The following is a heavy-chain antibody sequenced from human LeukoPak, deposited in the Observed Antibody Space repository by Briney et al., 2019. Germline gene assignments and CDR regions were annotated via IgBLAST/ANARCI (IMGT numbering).Heavy chain of an antibody. Sequence: SETLSLTCTVSGGSISSYYWSWIRQPPGKGLEWIGYIYYSGSTNYNPSLKSRVTISVDTSKNQFSLKLSSVTAADTAVYYCARDGPYDSSGYRPNWFDPWGQGTLVTVS. J-gene: IGHJ5*02. CDR1: GGSISSYY. D-gene: IGHD3-22*01. CDR3: ARDGPYDSSGYRPNWFDP. CDR2: IYYSGST. V-gene: IGHV4-59*01.